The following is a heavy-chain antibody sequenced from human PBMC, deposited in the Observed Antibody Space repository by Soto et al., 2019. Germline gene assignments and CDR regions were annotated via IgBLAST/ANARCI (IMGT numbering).Heavy chain of an antibody. CDR1: GFTFSSYS. J-gene: IGHJ4*02. CDR2: ISSSSSTI. D-gene: IGHD2-21*02. V-gene: IGHV3-48*01. CDR3: ARDQGTVSEIDFDY. Sequence: PGGSLRLSCAASGFTFSSYSMNWVRQAPGKGLEWVSYISSSSSTIYYADSVKGRFTISRDNAKNSLYLQMNSLRAEDTAVYYCARDQGTVSEIDFDYWGQGTLVTVSS.